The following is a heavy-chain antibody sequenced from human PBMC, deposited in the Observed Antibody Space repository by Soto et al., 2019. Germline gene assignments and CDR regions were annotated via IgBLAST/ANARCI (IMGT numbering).Heavy chain of an antibody. Sequence: GGSLRLSCAASGFTFSSYWMHWVRQAPGKGLVWVSRINSDGSSTSYADSVKGRFTISRDNAKNTLYLQMNSLRAKDTAVYYCARDILSSLDAFDIWGQGTMVTVSS. V-gene: IGHV3-74*01. CDR3: ARDILSSLDAFDI. J-gene: IGHJ3*02. CDR1: GFTFSSYW. CDR2: INSDGSST.